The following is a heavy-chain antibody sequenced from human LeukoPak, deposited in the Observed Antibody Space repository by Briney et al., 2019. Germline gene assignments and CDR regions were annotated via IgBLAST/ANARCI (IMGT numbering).Heavy chain of an antibody. CDR2: ISGSGGST. V-gene: IGHV3-23*01. CDR3: AKAGIMGSGFLNWFDP. J-gene: IGHJ5*02. CDR1: GFTFSSYA. Sequence: GRSLRLSCAASGFTFSSYAMTWVRQSPGKGLEWVSAISGSGGSTYYADSVKGRFTISRDNSKNTLYLQMNSLRAEDTAVYYCAKAGIMGSGFLNWFDPWGQGTLVTVSS. D-gene: IGHD6-19*01.